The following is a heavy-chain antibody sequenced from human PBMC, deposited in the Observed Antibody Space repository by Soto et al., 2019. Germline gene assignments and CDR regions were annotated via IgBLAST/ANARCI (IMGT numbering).Heavy chain of an antibody. V-gene: IGHV1-69*01. CDR3: ARSQGSSTSLEIYYYYYYGMDV. CDR2: IIPISGTA. Sequence: QVQLVQSGAEVKKPGSSVKVSCQASGGTFSSYAISWVRQAPGQGLEWMGGIIPISGTANYAQKFQGRVTITADESTSTACMELSSLRSEDTAVYYCARSQGSSTSLEIYYYYYYGMDVWGQGTTVTVSS. J-gene: IGHJ6*02. CDR1: GGTFSSYA. D-gene: IGHD2-2*01.